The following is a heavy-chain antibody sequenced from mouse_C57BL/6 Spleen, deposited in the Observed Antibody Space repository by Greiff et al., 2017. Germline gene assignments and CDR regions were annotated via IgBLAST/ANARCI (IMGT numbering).Heavy chain of an antibody. CDR2: IDPENGDT. J-gene: IGHJ3*01. CDR3: TTGRDGYSSY. Sequence: VQLQQSGAELVRPGASVKLSCTASGFNIKDDYMHWVKQRPEQGLEWIGWIDPENGDTEYASKFQGKATITADTASNTAYLQLSSLTSEDTAVYYCTTGRDGYSSYWGQGTLVTVSA. D-gene: IGHD2-3*01. CDR1: GFNIKDDY. V-gene: IGHV14-4*01.